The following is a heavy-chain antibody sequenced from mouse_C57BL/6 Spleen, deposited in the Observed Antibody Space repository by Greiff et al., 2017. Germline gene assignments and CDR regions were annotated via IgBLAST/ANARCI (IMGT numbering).Heavy chain of an antibody. CDR2: IYPSDSET. D-gene: IGHD2-4*01. J-gene: IGHJ2*01. Sequence: QVQLKQPGAELVRPGSSVKLSCKASGYTFTSYWMDWVKQRPGQGLEWIGNIYPSDSETHYNQKFKDKATLTVDKSSSTAYMQLSSLTSEDSAVYYCARRHYDYDGDYWGQGTTLTVSS. CDR1: GYTFTSYW. V-gene: IGHV1-61*01. CDR3: ARRHYDYDGDY.